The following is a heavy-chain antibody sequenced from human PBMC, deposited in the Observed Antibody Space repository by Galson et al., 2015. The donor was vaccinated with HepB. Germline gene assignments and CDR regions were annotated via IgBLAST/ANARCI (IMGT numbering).Heavy chain of an antibody. CDR2: ISGSGGST. J-gene: IGHJ4*02. D-gene: IGHD4-17*01. CDR1: GFTFSSYA. Sequence: SLRLSCAASGFTFSSYAMSWVRQAPGKGLEWVSAISGSGGSTYYADSVKGRFTISRDNSKNTLYLQMNSLRAEDTAVYYCAMQDDYGDFHYFDYWGQGTLVTVSS. CDR3: AMQDDYGDFHYFDY. V-gene: IGHV3-23*01.